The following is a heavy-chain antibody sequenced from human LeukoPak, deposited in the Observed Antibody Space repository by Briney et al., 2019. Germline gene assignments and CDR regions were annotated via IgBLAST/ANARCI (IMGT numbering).Heavy chain of an antibody. D-gene: IGHD2-15*01. CDR3: TRHIKSPIDYYYYYMDV. CDR1: GFTFSGSA. CDR2: IRSKANSYAT. V-gene: IGHV3-73*01. J-gene: IGHJ6*03. Sequence: GGSLRLSCAASGFTFSGSAMHWVRQASGKGLDWVGRIRSKANSYATAYAASVKGRFTISRDDSKNTAYLQMNSLKTEDTAVYYCTRHIKSPIDYYYYYMDVWGKGTTVTVSS.